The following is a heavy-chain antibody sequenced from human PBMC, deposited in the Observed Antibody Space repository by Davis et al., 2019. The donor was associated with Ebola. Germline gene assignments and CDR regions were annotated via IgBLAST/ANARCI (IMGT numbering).Heavy chain of an antibody. CDR3: ARRYYYDSSGYYNY. D-gene: IGHD3-22*01. Sequence: SETLSLTFTVSGGSISSSSYYWGWIRQPPGKGLEWIGSIYYSGSTYYNPSLKSRVTISVDTSKNQFSLKLSSVTAADTAVYYCARRYYYDSSGYYNYWGQGTLVIVSS. CDR1: GGSISSSSYY. V-gene: IGHV4-39*01. CDR2: IYYSGST. J-gene: IGHJ4*02.